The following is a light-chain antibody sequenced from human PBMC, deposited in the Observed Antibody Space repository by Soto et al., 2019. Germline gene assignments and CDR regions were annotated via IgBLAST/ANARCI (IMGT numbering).Light chain of an antibody. CDR3: QHYHNSPPFT. Sequence: DIQMTQSPSSLSASVGGRVSITCQASQDIRTSLSWFQQKPGRAPKVLIYGASNLEKGAPSRFRGSGSGTDVSSIISSLQPQDSAAYYCQHYHNSPPFTFGPGTKVDIQ. V-gene: IGKV1-33*01. CDR1: QDIRTS. J-gene: IGKJ3*01. CDR2: GAS.